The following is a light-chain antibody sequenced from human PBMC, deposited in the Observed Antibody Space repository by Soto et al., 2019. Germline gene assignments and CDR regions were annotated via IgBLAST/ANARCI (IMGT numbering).Light chain of an antibody. J-gene: IGLJ1*01. CDR1: SSDVGGYKY. CDR3: TSKTSTSPYV. Sequence: QSVLTQPASVSGSPGQLITISCTGTSSDVGGYKYVSWYQQHPGKAPKFLIYEVSNRPSGVSSRFSGSKSGNTASLTISGLQAEDEADYYCTSKTSTSPYVFGTGTKVTVL. CDR2: EVS. V-gene: IGLV2-14*01.